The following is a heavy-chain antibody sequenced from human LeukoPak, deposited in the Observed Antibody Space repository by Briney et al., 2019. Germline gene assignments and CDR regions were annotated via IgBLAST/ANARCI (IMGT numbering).Heavy chain of an antibody. CDR2: IHTSGST. D-gene: IGHD6-19*01. CDR3: AREAYSSGWYVNF. CDR1: GGSISSYY. V-gene: IGHV4-4*07. J-gene: IGHJ4*02. Sequence: PSETLSLTXTVSGGSISSYYWSWIRQTAGKGLEWIGRIHTSGSTNHNPSPSLKSRVTMSVDTSKNQFSLKLNSVTAADTAVYYCAREAYSSGWYVNFWGQGTLVTVSS.